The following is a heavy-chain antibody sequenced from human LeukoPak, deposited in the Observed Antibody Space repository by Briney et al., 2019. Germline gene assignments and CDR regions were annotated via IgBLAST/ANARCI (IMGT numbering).Heavy chain of an antibody. D-gene: IGHD4-23*01. Sequence: GGSLRLSCAASGFTFSSYEMNWVRQAPGKGLEWVSYISSSGSNIYHADSVKGRFTISRDNAQNSLYLQMNSLRAEDTALYYCARDYGGSSPFDHWGQGTLVTVFS. CDR3: ARDYGGSSPFDH. CDR2: ISSSGSNI. CDR1: GFTFSSYE. V-gene: IGHV3-48*03. J-gene: IGHJ4*02.